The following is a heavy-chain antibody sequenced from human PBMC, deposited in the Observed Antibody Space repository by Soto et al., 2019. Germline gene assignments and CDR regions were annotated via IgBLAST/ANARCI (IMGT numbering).Heavy chain of an antibody. J-gene: IGHJ6*02. CDR2: ISAYNGNT. CDR3: ARASDNFYYYGMDV. Sequence: ASVKVSCKASGYTFTSYGISWVRQAPGQGLEWIGWISAYNGNTNYAQKLQGRVTMTTDTSTSTAYMELRSLRSDDTAVYYCARASDNFYYYGMDVWGQGTTVTVSS. CDR1: GYTFTSYG. D-gene: IGHD3-10*01. V-gene: IGHV1-18*01.